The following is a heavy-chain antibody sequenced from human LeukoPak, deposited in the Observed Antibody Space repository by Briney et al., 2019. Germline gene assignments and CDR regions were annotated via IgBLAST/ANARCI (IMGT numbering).Heavy chain of an antibody. Sequence: SETLSLTCTVSGGSISSSSYYWAWIRLPPGKGLEWIVSIFHGGSTSYNPSLKSRVATSVDTSKNQFSLKLSSVTAADTAVYYYARRAPGGAFDVWGQGTMVTVSS. CDR3: ARRAPGGAFDV. V-gene: IGHV4-39*01. D-gene: IGHD3-16*01. CDR2: IFHGGST. CDR1: GGSISSSSYY. J-gene: IGHJ3*01.